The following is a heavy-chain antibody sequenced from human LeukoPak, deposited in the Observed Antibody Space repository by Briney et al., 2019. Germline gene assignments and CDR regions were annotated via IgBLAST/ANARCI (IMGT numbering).Heavy chain of an antibody. J-gene: IGHJ4*02. V-gene: IGHV4-4*07. Sequence: PSETLSLTCTVSGSSINNYYWSWIRQPAGKGLEWIGLIYSSGSTSYNPSLKSRVTMSVDTSKKQFSLRLSSVTAADTAVYFCARRRRLGPSLDCWGQGTLVAVSS. CDR2: IYSSGST. CDR1: GSSINNYY. CDR3: ARRRRLGPSLDC. D-gene: IGHD1-26*01.